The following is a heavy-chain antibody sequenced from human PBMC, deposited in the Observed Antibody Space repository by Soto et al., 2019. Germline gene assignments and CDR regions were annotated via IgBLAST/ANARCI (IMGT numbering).Heavy chain of an antibody. CDR2: LWYDGSGE. Sequence: QVHLVESGGGVVQPGGSLRLSCAGSGLTFSDYGMHWVRQAPGKGLEGWAVLWYDGSGEYYTDSVRGRFTISRVNSKNTLYLQMNNLRDEDTGVYYCARDSVRFLEHFSKDYFDYWGQGTRVTVSS. D-gene: IGHD3-3*01. J-gene: IGHJ4*02. CDR1: GLTFSDYG. V-gene: IGHV3-33*08. CDR3: ARDSVRFLEHFSKDYFDY.